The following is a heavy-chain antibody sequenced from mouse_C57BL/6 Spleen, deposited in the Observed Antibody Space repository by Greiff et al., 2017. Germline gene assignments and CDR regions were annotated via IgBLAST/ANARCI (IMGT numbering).Heavy chain of an antibody. CDR1: GYTFTSYW. V-gene: IGHV1-50*01. J-gene: IGHJ1*03. CDR2: IDPSDSYT. Sequence: QVQLQQPGAELVKPGASVKLSCKASGYTFTSYWMQWVKQRPGQGLEWIGEIDPSDSYTNYNQKFKGKATLTVDTSSSTAYMQLSSLTSEDSAVYYCARLGYSNPDWYFDVWGTGTTVTVSA. D-gene: IGHD2-5*01. CDR3: ARLGYSNPDWYFDV.